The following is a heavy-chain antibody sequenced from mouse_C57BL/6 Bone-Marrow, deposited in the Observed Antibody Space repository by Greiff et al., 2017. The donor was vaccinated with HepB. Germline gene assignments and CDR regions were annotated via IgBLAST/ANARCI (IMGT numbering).Heavy chain of an antibody. J-gene: IGHJ3*01. D-gene: IGHD6-5*01. CDR1: GYTFTSYW. CDR2: INPSNGGT. CDR3: ARWAYARAWFAY. V-gene: IGHV1-53*01. Sequence: QVQLQQPGTELVKPGASVKLSCKASGYTFTSYWMHWVKQRPGQGLEWIGNINPSNGGTKYNEKFKSKATLTVDKPSSTAYMQLSSLTSEDSAVYYCARWAYARAWFAYWGQGTLVTVSA.